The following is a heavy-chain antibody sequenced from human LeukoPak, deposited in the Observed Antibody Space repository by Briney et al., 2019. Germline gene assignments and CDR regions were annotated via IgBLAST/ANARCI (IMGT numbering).Heavy chain of an antibody. CDR2: ISYDGSNK. J-gene: IGHJ4*02. Sequence: PGGSLRLSCAASGFTFSSYAMHWVRQAPGKGLEWVAVISYDGSNKYYADSVKGRFTMSRDNSKNTVYLQLHSLRVEDTAVYYCARDYPADHWGQGTLVTVSS. CDR3: ARDYPADH. V-gene: IGHV3-30-3*01. CDR1: GFTFSSYA.